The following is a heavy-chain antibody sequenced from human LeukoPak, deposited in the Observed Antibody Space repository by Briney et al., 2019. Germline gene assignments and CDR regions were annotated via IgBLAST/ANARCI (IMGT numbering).Heavy chain of an antibody. CDR1: GFTFSSYA. V-gene: IGHV3-30-3*01. D-gene: IGHD6-25*01. CDR3: AREAAANGVFDY. CDR2: ISYDGSNK. J-gene: IGHJ4*02. Sequence: GGSLRLSCAASGFTFSSYAMHWVRRAPGKGLEWVAVISYDGSNKYYADSVKGRFTISRDNSKNTLYLQMNSLRAEDTAVYYCAREAAANGVFDYWGQGTLVTVSS.